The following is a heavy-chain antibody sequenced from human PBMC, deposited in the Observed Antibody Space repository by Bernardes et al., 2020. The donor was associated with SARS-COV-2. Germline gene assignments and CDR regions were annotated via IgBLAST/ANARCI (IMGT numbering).Heavy chain of an antibody. CDR1: GFTFDDYA. V-gene: IGHV3-9*01. Sequence: GGSLRLSCVASGFTFDDYAMHWVRQAPGKGLECVSCISWNSGSICYADSVKGRFTISRDNAKNSLYLQMNSLRAEDTALYYCASLGLTTVTGRGDGAVEAHYYEGMDVWGQGTTGTVSS. D-gene: IGHD4-17*01. CDR3: ASLGLTTVTGRGDGAVEAHYYEGMDV. J-gene: IGHJ6*02. CDR2: ISWNSGSI.